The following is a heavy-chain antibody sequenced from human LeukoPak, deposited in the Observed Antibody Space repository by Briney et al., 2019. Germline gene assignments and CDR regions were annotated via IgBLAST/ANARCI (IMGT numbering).Heavy chain of an antibody. CDR2: IYTSGST. CDR1: GGSISSYY. Sequence: SETLSLTCTVSGGSISSYYWSWIRQPPGKGLEWIGYIYTSGSTNYNPSLKSRVTISVDTSKNQFSLKLSSVTAADTAVYYCARHNRVGELGGLDYWGQGTLVPVSS. V-gene: IGHV4-4*09. CDR3: ARHNRVGELGGLDY. J-gene: IGHJ4*02. D-gene: IGHD3-16*01.